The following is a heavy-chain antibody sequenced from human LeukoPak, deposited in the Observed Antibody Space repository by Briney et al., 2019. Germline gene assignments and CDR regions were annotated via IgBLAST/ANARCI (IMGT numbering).Heavy chain of an antibody. J-gene: IGHJ4*02. CDR3: ARCYGSGSYSMSFFDY. Sequence: QPGGSLRLSCAASGFTFSNYAMSWVRQAPGKGLEWVSTISGTGDSRDYADSVKVRFTISRDNSKDTLYLQMNSLRDEDTAVYYCARCYGSGSYSMSFFDYWGQGTLVTVSS. CDR1: GFTFSNYA. V-gene: IGHV3-23*01. D-gene: IGHD3-10*01. CDR2: ISGTGDSR.